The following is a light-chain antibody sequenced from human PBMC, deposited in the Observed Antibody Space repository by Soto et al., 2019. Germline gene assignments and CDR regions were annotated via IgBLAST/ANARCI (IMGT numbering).Light chain of an antibody. V-gene: IGKV3-20*01. CDR2: DTS. CDR1: QTLGTKY. Sequence: EIVLTQSPGTLSLSPGERATLSCRASQTLGTKYLAWYQQKPGQAPSLLIYDTSNRATGVPDRFSCSGSGTDFTLNISKLEPEDFAVYYCHHYGTSPPNTFGQGTKLEIK. J-gene: IGKJ2*01. CDR3: HHYGTSPPNT.